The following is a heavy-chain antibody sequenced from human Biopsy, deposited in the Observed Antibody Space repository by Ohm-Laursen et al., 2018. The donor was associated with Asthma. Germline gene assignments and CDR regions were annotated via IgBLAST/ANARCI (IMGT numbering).Heavy chain of an antibody. CDR3: ARTFHFWSPYHAEHYQL. J-gene: IGHJ1*01. Sequence: LRLSCTASGFTFGDYWMSWVRQVPGKGLEWVTNIKHDGSEKNHVDSLKGRFTISRDNAKNSLYLQMNSLRAEDTAVYYCARTFHFWSPYHAEHYQLWGQGTLVTVSS. CDR1: GFTFGDYW. CDR2: IKHDGSEK. D-gene: IGHD3-3*02. V-gene: IGHV3-7*01.